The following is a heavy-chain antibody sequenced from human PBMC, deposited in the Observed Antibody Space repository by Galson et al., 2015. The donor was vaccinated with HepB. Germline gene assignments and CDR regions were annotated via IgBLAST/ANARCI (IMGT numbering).Heavy chain of an antibody. CDR3: AREGLTLKHFDC. CDR1: GPTFTSNY. D-gene: IGHD4/OR15-4a*01. V-gene: IGHV1-46*01. J-gene: IGHJ4*02. Sequence: SVKVSCKAAGPTFTSNYIHWVRQAPGQGLEWMGLINPSDSSTDYAQKFQGRVTVTRDTSTSTIYLELSSLTSEDTAVYYCAREGLTLKHFDCWGQGALVTVSS. CDR2: INPSDSST.